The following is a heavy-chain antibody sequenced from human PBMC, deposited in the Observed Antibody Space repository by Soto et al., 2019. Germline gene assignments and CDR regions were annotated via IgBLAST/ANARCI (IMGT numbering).Heavy chain of an antibody. CDR2: IYYSGST. Sequence: QVQLQESGPGLVKPSETLSLTCTVSGGSLSSYYWSWIRQPPGKGLEWIGYIYYSGSTNYNPSLKSRVTISVDTSKNQFSLKRSSVTAADTAVYYCARRYSSGFDFWGQGTLVTVSS. CDR1: GGSLSSYY. CDR3: ARRYSSGFDF. J-gene: IGHJ4*02. V-gene: IGHV4-59*08. D-gene: IGHD6-19*01.